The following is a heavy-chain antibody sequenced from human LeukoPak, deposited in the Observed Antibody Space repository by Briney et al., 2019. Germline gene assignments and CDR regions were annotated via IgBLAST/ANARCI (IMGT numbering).Heavy chain of an antibody. D-gene: IGHD3-10*01. J-gene: IGHJ5*01. V-gene: IGHV3-7*01. Sequence: GGSLRLSCAASGFTFSDYWISWVRQAPGKGLEWVANIKQDGSRKSYVNSVKGRFTISRDNAEMSVYLQMNSLRAEDTAVYFCVREDGGGFGSWGRGTLVSVSS. CDR1: GFTFSDYW. CDR3: VREDGGGFGS. CDR2: IKQDGSRK.